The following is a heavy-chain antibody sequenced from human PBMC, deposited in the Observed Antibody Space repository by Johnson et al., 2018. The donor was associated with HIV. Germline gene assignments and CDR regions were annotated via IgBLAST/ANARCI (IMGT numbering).Heavy chain of an antibody. J-gene: IGHJ3*01. CDR3: ASDFGLGDLSYETVDAFDF. CDR2: ISYDGSNK. CDR1: GFTFSSYA. V-gene: IGHV3-30*04. D-gene: IGHD3-16*02. Sequence: QVQLVESGGGVVQPGRSLRLSCAASGFTFSSYAMHWVRQAPGKGLEWVAVISYDGSNKYYADSVKGRFTISRDNSKDTLYLQMNNLTTEDTAVYSCASDFGLGDLSYETVDAFDFWGPGTLVTVSS.